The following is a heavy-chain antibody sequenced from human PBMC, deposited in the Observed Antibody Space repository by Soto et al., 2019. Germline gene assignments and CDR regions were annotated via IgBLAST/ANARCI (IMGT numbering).Heavy chain of an antibody. D-gene: IGHD1-26*01. Sequence: GGSLRLSCAASGFPFSPYTMHWVRRAPGQGLEWVAVISYDGTNQYYADSVKGRFIISRDNSNNTLSLQMHSLKSEDTAVYFCARGAIVGVNDVFDVWGQGTMVTVSS. CDR3: ARGAIVGVNDVFDV. J-gene: IGHJ3*01. V-gene: IGHV3-30*14. CDR2: ISYDGTNQ. CDR1: GFPFSPYT.